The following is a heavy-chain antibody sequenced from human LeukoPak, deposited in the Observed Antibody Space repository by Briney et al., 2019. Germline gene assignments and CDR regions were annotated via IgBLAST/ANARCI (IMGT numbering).Heavy chain of an antibody. CDR2: MNPNSGNT. D-gene: IGHD3-10*01. Sequence: ASVKVSCKASGYTFTSYDINWVRQATGQGLEWMGWMNPNSGNTGYAQKFQGRVTMTRNTSISTACMELSSLRSEDTAVYYCARGHGLLWFGESQFDYWGQGTLVTVSS. CDR1: GYTFTSYD. CDR3: ARGHGLLWFGESQFDY. V-gene: IGHV1-8*01. J-gene: IGHJ4*02.